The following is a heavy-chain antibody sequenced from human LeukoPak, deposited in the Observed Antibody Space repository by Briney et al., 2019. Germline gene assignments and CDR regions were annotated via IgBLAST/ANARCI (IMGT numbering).Heavy chain of an antibody. Sequence: GASVKVSCKASGYTFTSYGISWVRQAPGQGLEWMGWISAYNGNTNYAQKLQGRVTMTTDTSTSTAYMELRSLRSDDTAVYYCARDKGADISYYDFWSGYYSFCGMDVWGQGTTVTVSS. CDR1: GYTFTSYG. J-gene: IGHJ6*02. CDR3: ARDKGADISYYDFWSGYYSFCGMDV. CDR2: ISAYNGNT. V-gene: IGHV1-18*01. D-gene: IGHD3-3*01.